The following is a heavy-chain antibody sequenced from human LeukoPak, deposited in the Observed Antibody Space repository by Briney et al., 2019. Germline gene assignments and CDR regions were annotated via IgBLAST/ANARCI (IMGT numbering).Heavy chain of an antibody. CDR2: ISYDGSNK. Sequence: GRSLRLSCAASGFTFSNYAMHWVRQAPGKGLEWVAVISYDGSNKYYADSVKGRFTISRDNAKNSLYLQMNSLRAEDTAVYYCAELGITMIGGVWGKGTTVTISS. J-gene: IGHJ6*04. V-gene: IGHV3-30*04. CDR1: GFTFSNYA. CDR3: AELGITMIGGV. D-gene: IGHD3-10*02.